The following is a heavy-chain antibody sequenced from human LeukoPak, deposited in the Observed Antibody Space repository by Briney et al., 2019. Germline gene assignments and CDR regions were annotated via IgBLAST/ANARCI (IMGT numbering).Heavy chain of an antibody. CDR1: GFTFTTYA. J-gene: IGHJ2*01. CDR3: AKSVYGATRGYFDL. V-gene: IGHV3-23*01. Sequence: PGGSLILSCAASGFTFTTYAMNWVRQAPGKGLEWVSGISYSADNTYYADSVKGRFTISRDNSKNTLYLQMNTLRAEDTAVYYCAKSVYGATRGYFDLWGRGTLVTVSS. CDR2: ISYSADNT. D-gene: IGHD5/OR15-5a*01.